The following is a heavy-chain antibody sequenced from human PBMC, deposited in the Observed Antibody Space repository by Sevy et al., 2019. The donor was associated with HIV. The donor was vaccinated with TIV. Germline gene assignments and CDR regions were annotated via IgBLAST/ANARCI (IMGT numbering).Heavy chain of an antibody. J-gene: IGHJ4*02. D-gene: IGHD3-9*01. Sequence: GGCLRLSCAASGFTFSKYWMSWVRQAPGKGLEWVANIKEDGSQKNYLESVKGRFTISRDNAKNLQYLQMNNLRADDTAVYYCASCPHILAGYPSHYFDYWGQGTLVTVSS. V-gene: IGHV3-7*01. CDR1: GFTFSKYW. CDR3: ASCPHILAGYPSHYFDY. CDR2: IKEDGSQK.